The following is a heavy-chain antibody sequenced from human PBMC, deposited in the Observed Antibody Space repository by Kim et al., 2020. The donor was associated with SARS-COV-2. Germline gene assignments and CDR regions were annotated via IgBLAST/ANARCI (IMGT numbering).Heavy chain of an antibody. CDR1: GGSISSGDYY. J-gene: IGHJ4*02. CDR3: ARARGITIFGVVIRPFDY. D-gene: IGHD3-3*01. V-gene: IGHV4-30-4*01. Sequence: SETLSLTCTVSGGSISSGDYYWSWIRQPPGKGLEWIGYIYYSGSTYYNPSLKSRVTISVDTSKNQFSLKLSSVTAADTAVYYCARARGITIFGVVIRPFDYWGQGTLVTVSS. CDR2: IYYSGST.